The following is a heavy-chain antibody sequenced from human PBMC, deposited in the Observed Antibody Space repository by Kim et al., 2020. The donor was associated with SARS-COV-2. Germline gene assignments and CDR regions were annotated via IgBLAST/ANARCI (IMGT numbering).Heavy chain of an antibody. CDR1: GFTFSSYA. CDR2: ISYDGSNK. J-gene: IGHJ4*02. Sequence: GGSLRLSCAASGFTFSSYAMHWVRQAPGKGLEWVAVISYDGSNKYYADSVKGRFTISRDNSKNTLYLQMNSLRAEDTAVYYCARDLGYCSSTSCEDYWGQGTLVTVSS. CDR3: ARDLGYCSSTSCEDY. V-gene: IGHV3-30*04. D-gene: IGHD2-2*01.